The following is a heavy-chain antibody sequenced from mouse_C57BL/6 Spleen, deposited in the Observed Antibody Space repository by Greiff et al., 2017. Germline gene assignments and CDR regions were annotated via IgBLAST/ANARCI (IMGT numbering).Heavy chain of an antibody. Sequence: VKLMESGPGLVAPSQSLSITCTVSGFSLNSYGVHWVRQPPGKGLEWLVVIWSDGSTTYNSALKSRLSISKDNSKSQVFLKMNSLQTDDTAMYDCARSSSRSYWYFDVWGTGTTVTVSS. D-gene: IGHD1-1*01. J-gene: IGHJ1*03. CDR1: GFSLNSYG. V-gene: IGHV2-6*03. CDR2: IWSDGST. CDR3: ARSSSRSYWYFDV.